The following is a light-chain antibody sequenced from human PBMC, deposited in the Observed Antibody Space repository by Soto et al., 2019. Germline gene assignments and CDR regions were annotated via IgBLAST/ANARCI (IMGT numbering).Light chain of an antibody. Sequence: DIQMTQSPSSLSASIGDRVTIACRASQGINNYLAWFQQKPGKAPKSLIYAASNLQSGVPSKFSGGGSGTDFTLTISSLQPEDFATYYCQQYKSYPYTFGQGTKLEI. CDR3: QQYKSYPYT. CDR1: QGINNY. J-gene: IGKJ2*01. V-gene: IGKV1-16*02. CDR2: AAS.